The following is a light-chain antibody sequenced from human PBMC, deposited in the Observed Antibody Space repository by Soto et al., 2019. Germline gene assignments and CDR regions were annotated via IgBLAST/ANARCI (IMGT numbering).Light chain of an antibody. Sequence: VMTQSPATLSVSPGERATLSCRASQSISSNLAWYQQKNGQTPRLLIYGASTRAAGIPARFSGSGSGTDFTLTISSLQSEDFAVYYCQQYNNWPPFSFGPGTKVDIK. CDR3: QQYNNWPPFS. J-gene: IGKJ3*01. V-gene: IGKV3-15*01. CDR2: GAS. CDR1: QSISSN.